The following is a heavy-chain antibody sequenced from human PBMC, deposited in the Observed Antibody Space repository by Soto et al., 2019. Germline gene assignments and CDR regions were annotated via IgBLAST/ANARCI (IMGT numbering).Heavy chain of an antibody. Sequence: PSETLSVTWTVSGGSISSGDYYWSWIRQPPGKGLEWIGYIYYSGSTYYNPSLKSRVTISVDTSKNQFSLKLSSVTAADTAVYYCARGYGDFWSGYYTKYYGMDVWGQGTTVTVSS. CDR1: GGSISSGDYY. J-gene: IGHJ6*02. D-gene: IGHD3-3*01. CDR2: IYYSGST. CDR3: ARGYGDFWSGYYTKYYGMDV. V-gene: IGHV4-30-4*01.